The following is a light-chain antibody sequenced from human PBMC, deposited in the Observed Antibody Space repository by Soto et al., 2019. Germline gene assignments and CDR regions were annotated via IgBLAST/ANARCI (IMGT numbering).Light chain of an antibody. CDR3: SSYTTSDTLG. V-gene: IGLV2-14*01. CDR1: SSDIGGYDY. J-gene: IGLJ6*01. Sequence: QSALTQPASVSGSPGQSITISCTGTSSDIGGYDYVSWYQQHPGKAPKLMIYEVSHRPSGVSNRFSGSKSDNTASLTISGLQAEDESEYYCSSYTTSDTLGVGSGTKLTVL. CDR2: EVS.